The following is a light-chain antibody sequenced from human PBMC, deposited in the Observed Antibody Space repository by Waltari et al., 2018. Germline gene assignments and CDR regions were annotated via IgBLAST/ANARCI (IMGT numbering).Light chain of an antibody. CDR3: QHYYYYPFT. J-gene: IGKJ4*01. CDR1: QDINGA. Sequence: DIQLTQSPSSLSSSVGVRVTINCQASQDINGALAWFQHQPGKAPKTLIYDISTRQSGVPSRFGGSGSGTDFTLTIDSLQPDDFATYYCQHYYYYPFTFGGGTKVEVK. V-gene: IGKV1-16*01. CDR2: DIS.